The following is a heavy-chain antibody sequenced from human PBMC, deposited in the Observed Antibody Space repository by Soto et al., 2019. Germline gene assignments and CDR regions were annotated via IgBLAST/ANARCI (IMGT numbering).Heavy chain of an antibody. CDR3: ARVSYGDPSYYYYGMDV. D-gene: IGHD4-17*01. Sequence: PAEPRSLTCTVSGGSISIGGYYWSWIRQHPGNGLEWIGYIYYSGSTYYNPSLKSRVTISVDTSKNQFSLKLSSVTAADTAVYYCARVSYGDPSYYYYGMDVWGQGNTVTVSS. CDR1: GGSISIGGYY. V-gene: IGHV4-31*03. J-gene: IGHJ6*02. CDR2: IYYSGST.